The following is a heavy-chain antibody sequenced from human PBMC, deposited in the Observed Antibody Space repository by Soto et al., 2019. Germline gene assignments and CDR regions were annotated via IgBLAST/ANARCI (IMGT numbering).Heavy chain of an antibody. Sequence: GGSLRLSCAASGFTFDDYAMHWVRQAPGKGLEWVSGISWNSGSIGYADSVKGRFTISRDNAKNSLYLQMNSLRAEDTALYYCAKDTQLWFGELTESFDYWGQGTLVTVSS. J-gene: IGHJ4*02. CDR2: ISWNSGSI. V-gene: IGHV3-9*01. CDR1: GFTFDDYA. CDR3: AKDTQLWFGELTESFDY. D-gene: IGHD3-10*01.